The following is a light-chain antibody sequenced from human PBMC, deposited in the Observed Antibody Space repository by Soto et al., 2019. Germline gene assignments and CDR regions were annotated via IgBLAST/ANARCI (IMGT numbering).Light chain of an antibody. V-gene: IGLV2-8*01. CDR2: EVS. J-gene: IGLJ1*01. CDR3: GSYAGRITLGV. Sequence: QSVLTQPPSASGSPGQSVTISCTGTSSDVGGYNYVSWYQQHPGKAPKVMIYEVSKRPSGVPDRFSGSKSGNTASLTISGLQAEDEADYYCGSYAGRITLGVFGTGTKLTVL. CDR1: SSDVGGYNY.